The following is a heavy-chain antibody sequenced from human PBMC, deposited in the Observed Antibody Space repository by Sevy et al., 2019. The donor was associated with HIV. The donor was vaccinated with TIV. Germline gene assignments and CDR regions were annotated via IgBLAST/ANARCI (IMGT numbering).Heavy chain of an antibody. J-gene: IGHJ3*01. V-gene: IGHV3-23*01. CDR2: ISGPGGSI. CDR3: AKALNPALASILQVIPHTLKAFDV. CDR1: GFTFNTHA. Sequence: GGSLRLSCAASGFTFNTHAMNWVRQAPGKGLEWVSTISGPGGSISYADSVQGRFTVSRDNSKNTVSLQMNSLRDDDSAVYYCAKALNPALASILQVIPHTLKAFDVWGQGTTVTVSS. D-gene: IGHD1-26*01.